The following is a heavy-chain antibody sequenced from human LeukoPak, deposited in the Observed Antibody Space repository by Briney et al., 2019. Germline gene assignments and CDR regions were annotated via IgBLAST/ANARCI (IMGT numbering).Heavy chain of an antibody. CDR3: AKLPSGYYNQYFQH. D-gene: IGHD3-22*01. V-gene: IGHV3-23*01. CDR1: GFTFSSYA. Sequence: GGSLRLSCAASGFTFSSYAMSWVRQAPGKGLEWVTAISGSGGSTYYADSVKGRFTISRDNSKNTLYLQMNSLRAEDTAVYYCAKLPSGYYNQYFQHWGQGTLVTVSS. CDR2: ISGSGGST. J-gene: IGHJ1*01.